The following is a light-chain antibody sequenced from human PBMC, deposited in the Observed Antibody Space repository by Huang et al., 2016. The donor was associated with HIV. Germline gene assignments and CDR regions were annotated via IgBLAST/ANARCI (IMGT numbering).Light chain of an antibody. V-gene: IGKV1-39*01. J-gene: IGKJ1*01. CDR2: TAS. CDR3: QQSFSVPRT. Sequence: DIQMTQSPPSLSASVGDRVTFTCRANQNITKSLNWYQQKPGKAPKLLIYTASTLESGVPSRVSGSGAGSRFTLNITNRRPEEFATYYCQQSFSVPRTFG. CDR1: QNITKS.